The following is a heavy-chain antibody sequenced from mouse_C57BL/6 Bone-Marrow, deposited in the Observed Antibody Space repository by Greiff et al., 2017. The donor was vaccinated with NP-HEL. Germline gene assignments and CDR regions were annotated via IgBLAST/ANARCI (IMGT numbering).Heavy chain of an antibody. CDR2: IYPGDGDT. CDR1: GYAFSSSW. V-gene: IGHV1-82*01. D-gene: IGHD1-1*01. Sequence: QVQLQQSGPELVKPGASVKISRKASGYAFSSSWMNWVKQRPGKGLEWIGRIYPGDGDTNYNGKFKGKATLTADKSSSTAYMQLSSLTSEDSAVYFCARSVLNYFDYWGQGTTLTVSS. J-gene: IGHJ2*01. CDR3: ARSVLNYFDY.